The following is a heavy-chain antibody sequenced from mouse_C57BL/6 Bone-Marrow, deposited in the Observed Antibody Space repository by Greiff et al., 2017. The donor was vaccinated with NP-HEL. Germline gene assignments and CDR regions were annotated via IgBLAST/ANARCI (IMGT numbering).Heavy chain of an antibody. CDR3: ARSGDYDRGFAY. J-gene: IGHJ3*01. Sequence: QVQLQQSGAELVRPGTSVKMSCKASGYTFTNYWIGWAKQRPGHGLEWIGDIYPGGGYTNYNEMFKGKATLTADKSSSTAYMQFSSLTSEDSAIYYCARSGDYDRGFAYWGQGTLVTVSA. CDR2: IYPGGGYT. V-gene: IGHV1-63*01. CDR1: GYTFTNYW. D-gene: IGHD2-4*01.